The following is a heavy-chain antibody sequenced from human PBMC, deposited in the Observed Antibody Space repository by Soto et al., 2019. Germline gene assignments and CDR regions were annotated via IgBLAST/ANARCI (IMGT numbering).Heavy chain of an antibody. CDR3: ARMFHFSRGTCPFDY. Sequence: GPTVVNERRARTLTCTLTGFSLSTSGMRVSWIRQPTGKALEWLARIDWDDDKFYNTSLKTRLTISKDSSKNQVVLTMTNMDPVDTATYYCARMFHFSRGTCPFDYWRQVALFTLSS. V-gene: IGHV2-70*04. CDR2: IDWDDDK. D-gene: IGHD2-15*01. J-gene: IGHJ4*02. CDR1: GFSLSTSGMR.